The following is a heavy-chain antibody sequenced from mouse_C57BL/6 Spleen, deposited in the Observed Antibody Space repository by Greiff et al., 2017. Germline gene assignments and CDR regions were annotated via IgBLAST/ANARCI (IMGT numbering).Heavy chain of an antibody. CDR3: ARYWNWDVGYAMDY. D-gene: IGHD4-1*01. CDR2: ISSGSSTI. Sequence: EVKVVESGGGLVKPGGSLKLSCAASGFTFSDYGMHWVRQAPEKGLEWVAYISSGSSTIYYADTVKGRFTISRDNAKNTLFLQMTSLRSEDTAMYYCARYWNWDVGYAMDYWGQGTSVTVSS. J-gene: IGHJ4*01. V-gene: IGHV5-17*01. CDR1: GFTFSDYG.